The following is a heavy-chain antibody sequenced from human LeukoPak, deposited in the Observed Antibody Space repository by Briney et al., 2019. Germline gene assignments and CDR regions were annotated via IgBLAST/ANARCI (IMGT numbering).Heavy chain of an antibody. J-gene: IGHJ2*01. Sequence: PGGSLRLSCAASGFTFSSYAMSWVRQAPGKGLERVSTFNGSGGNTYSADSVKGRFTISRDNSKNTLYLQMNSLRAEDTAVYYCAKDKGYCSGGSCYGYWCFDLWGRGTLVTVSS. CDR1: GFTFSSYA. D-gene: IGHD2-15*01. V-gene: IGHV3-23*01. CDR2: FNGSGGNT. CDR3: AKDKGYCSGGSCYGYWCFDL.